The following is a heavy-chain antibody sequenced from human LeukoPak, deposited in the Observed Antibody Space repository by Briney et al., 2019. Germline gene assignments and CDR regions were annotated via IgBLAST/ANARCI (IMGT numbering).Heavy chain of an antibody. J-gene: IGHJ6*03. CDR3: ARDGGSGSMDV. CDR2: INSDGSST. D-gene: IGHD3-10*01. V-gene: IGHV3-74*01. CDR1: GFTFSSYW. Sequence: GGSLRLSCAASGFTFSSYWMHWVRQAPGKGLVWVSRINSDGSSTSYADSVKGRFTISRDNAKNTLYPQMNSLRAEDTAVYYCARDGGSGSMDVWGKGTTVTVSS.